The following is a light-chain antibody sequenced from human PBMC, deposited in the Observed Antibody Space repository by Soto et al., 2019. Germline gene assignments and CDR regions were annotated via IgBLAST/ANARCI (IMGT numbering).Light chain of an antibody. V-gene: IGKV3-20*01. J-gene: IGKJ5*01. CDR3: QHSGSSIT. Sequence: VVWTRSPVVVSLSQRERANLSWRASQSVSSSYLAWYQHTPGHAPTPLISGASSRATGIPDRFSGSGSGTDFTLTIIRLEPDDIAVHYCQHSGSSITSGQRTRRENK. CDR1: QSVSSSY. CDR2: GAS.